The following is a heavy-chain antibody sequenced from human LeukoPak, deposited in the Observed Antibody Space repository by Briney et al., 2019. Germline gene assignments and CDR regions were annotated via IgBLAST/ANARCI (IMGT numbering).Heavy chain of an antibody. CDR1: GYSFTSYW. CDR3: ARTTARVVVVVGYYYMDV. CDR2: IYPGDSDT. Sequence: GESLKISCKGSGYSFTSYWIGWVRQMPGRGLEWMGIIYPGDSDTRYSPSFQGQVTISADKSISTAYLQWSSLKASDTAMYYCARTTARVVVVVGYYYMDVWGKGTTVTVSS. D-gene: IGHD2-15*01. V-gene: IGHV5-51*01. J-gene: IGHJ6*03.